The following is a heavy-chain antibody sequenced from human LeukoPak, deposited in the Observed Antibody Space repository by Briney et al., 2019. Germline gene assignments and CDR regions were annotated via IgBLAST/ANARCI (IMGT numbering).Heavy chain of an antibody. CDR2: IHNDGST. D-gene: IGHD3-3*02. CDR1: GFIVSSNY. V-gene: IGHV3-53*01. Sequence: PGGSLRLSCAASGFIVSSNYMTWVRQAPGEGLEWVSVIHNDGSTYYTDSVKGRFTISRDNSKSTLYLQMNSLRVEDTAVYYCAALARDYWGQGTLVTVS. CDR3: AALARDY. J-gene: IGHJ4*02.